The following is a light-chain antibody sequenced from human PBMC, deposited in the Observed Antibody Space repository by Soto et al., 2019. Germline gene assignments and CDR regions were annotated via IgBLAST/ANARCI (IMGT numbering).Light chain of an antibody. Sequence: QSVLTQPASVSGSPGQSITISCTGTSSDVGNYNFVSWYQHHPGKAPKLMIYEGGKRPSGVSSRFSGSKSGNTASLTISGLQAEDEADYYCCSYAGTGTFLFGGGTKLTVL. V-gene: IGLV2-23*03. CDR1: SSDVGNYNF. CDR3: CSYAGTGTFL. J-gene: IGLJ3*02. CDR2: EGG.